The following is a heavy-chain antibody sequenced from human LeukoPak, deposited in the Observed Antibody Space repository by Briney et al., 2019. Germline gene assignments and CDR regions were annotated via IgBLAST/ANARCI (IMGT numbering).Heavy chain of an antibody. Sequence: ASVKVSCKASGYTFTGYYMHWVRQAPGQGLGWMGWINPNSGGTNYAQKFQGRVTMTRDTSISTAYMELSRLRSDDTAVYYCARDPPHFRRDGYNIGGYWGQGTLVTVSS. V-gene: IGHV1-2*02. CDR3: ARDPPHFRRDGYNIGGY. CDR1: GYTFTGYY. J-gene: IGHJ4*02. D-gene: IGHD5-24*01. CDR2: INPNSGGT.